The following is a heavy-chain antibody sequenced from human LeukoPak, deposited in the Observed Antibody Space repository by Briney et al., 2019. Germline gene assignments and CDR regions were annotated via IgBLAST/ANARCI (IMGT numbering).Heavy chain of an antibody. J-gene: IGHJ3*01. CDR3: ATSSSGWYHN. Sequence: GGSLRLSCTASGFTFSNFWMSCVRQAPGKGLEWVATINQDGSETYYVDSLKGRFTISRDNAKNSLSLQMNSLRAEDTAVYYCATSSSGWYHNWGRGTLVTVSS. CDR1: GFTFSNFW. D-gene: IGHD6-19*01. V-gene: IGHV3-7*03. CDR2: INQDGSET.